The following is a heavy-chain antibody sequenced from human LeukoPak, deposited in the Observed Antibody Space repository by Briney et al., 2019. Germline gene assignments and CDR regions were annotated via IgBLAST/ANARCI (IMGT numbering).Heavy chain of an antibody. CDR1: GFTFNSYA. V-gene: IGHV3-23*01. CDR2: ISGSGGST. CDR3: AKVWEITMIVVVAQEVYFDY. D-gene: IGHD3-22*01. Sequence: QSGGSLRLSCAASGFTFNSYAMSWVRQAPGKGLEWVSAISGSGGSTYYADSAKGRFTISRDNSKNTLSLQMNSLRAEDTAVYYCAKVWEITMIVVVAQEVYFDYWGQGTLVTVSS. J-gene: IGHJ4*02.